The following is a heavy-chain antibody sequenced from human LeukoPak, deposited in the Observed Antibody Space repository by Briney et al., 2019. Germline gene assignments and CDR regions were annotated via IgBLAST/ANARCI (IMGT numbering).Heavy chain of an antibody. J-gene: IGHJ6*03. CDR2: INTNTGNP. CDR3: ARGFGASRSWEGYHYYYYMDV. CDR1: GYTFTSYA. V-gene: IGHV7-4-1*02. Sequence: ASVKVSCKASGYTFTSYAMNWVRQAPGQGLEWMGWINTNTGNPTYAQGFTGRFVFSLDTSVSTAYLQISSLKAEETGVYYCARGFGASRSWEGYHYYYYMDVWGKGTTVTVSS. D-gene: IGHD6-13*01.